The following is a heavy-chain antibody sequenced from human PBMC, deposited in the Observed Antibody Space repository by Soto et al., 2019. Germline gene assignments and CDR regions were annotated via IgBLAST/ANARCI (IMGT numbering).Heavy chain of an antibody. D-gene: IGHD3-3*01. CDR2: VSGGAGSI. CDR1: GFTFSSYA. CDR3: VKGGGIITIFGVATPYYYGMDV. V-gene: IGHV3-23*01. Sequence: VGSLRLSCAASGFTFSSYAMTWVRQAPGKGLEWVSVVSGGAGSIYYADSLKGRFTISRDNSKNTLYLQMSSLRAEDTAVYYCVKGGGIITIFGVATPYYYGMDVWGQGTTVTVSS. J-gene: IGHJ6*02.